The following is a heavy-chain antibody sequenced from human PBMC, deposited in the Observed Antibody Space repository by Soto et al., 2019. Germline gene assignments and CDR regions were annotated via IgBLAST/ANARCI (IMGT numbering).Heavy chain of an antibody. CDR3: ARDVRYCTNGVCYTRPYYYGMDV. V-gene: IGHV3-30-3*01. CDR1: GFTFSSYA. D-gene: IGHD2-8*01. J-gene: IGHJ6*02. Sequence: GGSLRLSCAASGFTFSSYAMHWVRQAPGKGLEWVAVILYDGSNKYYADSVKGRFTISRDNSKNTLYLQMNSLRAEDTTVYYCARDVRYCTNGVCYTRPYYYGMDVWGQGTTVTVSS. CDR2: ILYDGSNK.